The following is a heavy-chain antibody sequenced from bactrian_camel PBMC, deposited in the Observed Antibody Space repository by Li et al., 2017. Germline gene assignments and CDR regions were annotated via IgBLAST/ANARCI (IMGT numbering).Heavy chain of an antibody. J-gene: IGHJ4*01. Sequence: VQLVESGGGLVQPGGSLRLSCTASGFTFDDYAMGWIRQAPGKGLEWVSGVSWSGDSTVYADSVKGRFTISRDNAKKTMYLQMNSLKSEDTALFYCATLLTYCSGDYCASSDYWGQGTQVTVS. V-gene: IGHV3-1*01. D-gene: IGHD2*01. CDR2: VSWSGDST. CDR1: GFTFDDYA. CDR3: ATLLTYCSGDYCASSDY.